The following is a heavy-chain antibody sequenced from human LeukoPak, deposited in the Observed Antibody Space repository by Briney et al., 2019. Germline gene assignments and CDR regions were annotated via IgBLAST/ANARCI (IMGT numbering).Heavy chain of an antibody. CDR3: ARGGVTAGTDY. J-gene: IGHJ4*02. D-gene: IGHD6-13*01. V-gene: IGHV3-74*01. Sequence: GGSLRLSCAASGFTFSSYWIHWVRHAPGKGLVWVSQINGDGSSAGYADSVKGRFTISRDNAKNTLYLQMNSLRAEDTAVYYCARGGVTAGTDYWGQGTLVTVSS. CDR2: INGDGSSA. CDR1: GFTFSSYW.